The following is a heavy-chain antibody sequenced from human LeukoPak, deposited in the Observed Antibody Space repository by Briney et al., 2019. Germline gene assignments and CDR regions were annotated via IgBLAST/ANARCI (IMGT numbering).Heavy chain of an antibody. V-gene: IGHV5-51*01. D-gene: IGHD4/OR15-4a*01. Sequence: GESLKISCKGSGYTFTNYWIGGVRQMPGKGLEWMGMINPGDSDTRYSPSFQGQATISGDKSINTAYLQWSSLKASDTAMYYCTRLANTAFDFWGQGTLVTVSS. CDR2: INPGDSDT. CDR3: TRLANTAFDF. CDR1: GYTFTNYW. J-gene: IGHJ4*02.